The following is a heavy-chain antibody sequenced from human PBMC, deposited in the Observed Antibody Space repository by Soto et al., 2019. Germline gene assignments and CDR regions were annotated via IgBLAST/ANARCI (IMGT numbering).Heavy chain of an antibody. V-gene: IGHV1-18*01. J-gene: IGHJ6*02. CDR3: TRDHGIVGASCYSYYGMDV. D-gene: IGHD1-26*01. CDR1: DYTFTSYG. Sequence: ASVKVSCKASDYTFTSYGISWVRQAPGQGLEWMGWISTYNGITNYAQKVQGRVTMTTDTSTTTAYMELRSLTFDDTAVYYCTRDHGIVGASCYSYYGMDVWGQGTTVTVSS. CDR2: ISTYNGIT.